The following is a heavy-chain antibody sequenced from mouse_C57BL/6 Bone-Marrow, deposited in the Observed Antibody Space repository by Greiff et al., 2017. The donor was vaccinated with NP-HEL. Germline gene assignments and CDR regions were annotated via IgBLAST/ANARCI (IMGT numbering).Heavy chain of an antibody. CDR2: ISSGGSYT. J-gene: IGHJ3*01. CDR3: ARKGAWFAY. CDR1: GFTFSSYG. Sequence: EVKLVESGGDLVKPGGSLKLSCAASGFTFSSYGMSWVRQTPDKRLEWVATISSGGSYTYYPDSVKGRFTISRDNAKNTLYLQMGGLKSEDTAMYYCARKGAWFAYWGQGTLVTVSA. V-gene: IGHV5-6*01.